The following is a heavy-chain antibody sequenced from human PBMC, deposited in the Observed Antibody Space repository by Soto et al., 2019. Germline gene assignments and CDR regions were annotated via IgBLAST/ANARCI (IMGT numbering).Heavy chain of an antibody. V-gene: IGHV3-74*01. CDR3: ARENYDFWSGYYLDY. CDR2: IKSDGTVT. Sequence: EVQLVESGGGLVQPGGSLRLSYVVSGITFSTYRMHWVRQAPGKGLVWVSHIKSDGTVTHYTDSVRGRFIISRDNAKNTLFLQMNSLRAEDTAVYYCARENYDFWSGYYLDYWGQGTLVTVSS. D-gene: IGHD3-3*01. CDR1: GITFSTYR. J-gene: IGHJ4*02.